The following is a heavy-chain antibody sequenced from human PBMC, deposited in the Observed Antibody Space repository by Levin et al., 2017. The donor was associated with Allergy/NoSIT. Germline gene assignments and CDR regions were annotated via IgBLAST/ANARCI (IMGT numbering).Heavy chain of an antibody. CDR2: INSDGSST. Sequence: GGSLRLSCAASGFTFSSYWMHWVRQAPGKGLVWVSRINSDGSSTSYADSVKGRFTISRDNAKNTLYLQMNSLRAEDTAVYYCARVGPGYGYGSWGQGTLVTVSS. CDR3: ARVGPGYGYGS. D-gene: IGHD5-18*01. CDR1: GFTFSSYW. V-gene: IGHV3-74*01. J-gene: IGHJ5*02.